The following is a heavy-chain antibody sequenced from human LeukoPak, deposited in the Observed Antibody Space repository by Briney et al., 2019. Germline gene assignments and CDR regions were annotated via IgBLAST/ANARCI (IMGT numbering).Heavy chain of an antibody. Sequence: GGSLRLSCAASGFTFSSYAMSWVRQAPGKGLEWVAIITGSGGSTYYVDYVRGRFAISRDNSNDMLHLQMNSQRAEDTAVYYCAKPHGGNIRHAFDIWGQGTMVTVSS. CDR1: GFTFSSYA. CDR3: AKPHGGNIRHAFDI. J-gene: IGHJ3*02. V-gene: IGHV3-23*01. D-gene: IGHD4-23*01. CDR2: ITGSGGST.